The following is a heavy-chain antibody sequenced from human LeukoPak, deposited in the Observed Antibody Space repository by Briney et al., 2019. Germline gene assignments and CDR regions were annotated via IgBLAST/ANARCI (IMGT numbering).Heavy chain of an antibody. J-gene: IGHJ4*02. CDR1: GFTFSTFG. CDR3: AKSGPYCYES. V-gene: IGHV3-23*01. CDR2: FGGTGAGI. Sequence: GGSLRLSCAASGFTFSTFGMSWVRQAPGKGLEWVSTFGGTGAGIYYADSVKGRFTVSRDNSKNTLYLQMNSLRGEDTAIYYCAKSGPYCYESWGQGTLVTVSS. D-gene: IGHD1-26*01.